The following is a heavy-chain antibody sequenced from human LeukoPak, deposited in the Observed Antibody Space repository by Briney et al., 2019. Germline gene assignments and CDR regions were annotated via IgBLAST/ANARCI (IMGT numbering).Heavy chain of an antibody. J-gene: IGHJ4*02. D-gene: IGHD5-12*01. Sequence: GGSLRLSCAASGFSFSSYAMSWVRQAPGKGLEWVSPISDSGDSTFYSGSLKGRFTISRDNSKNTLYLQKNSLRAEDTTVYFFVNGHDITTSQFDYWGQGALVTVPS. CDR3: VNGHDITTSQFDY. CDR1: GFSFSSYA. CDR2: ISDSGDST. V-gene: IGHV3-23*01.